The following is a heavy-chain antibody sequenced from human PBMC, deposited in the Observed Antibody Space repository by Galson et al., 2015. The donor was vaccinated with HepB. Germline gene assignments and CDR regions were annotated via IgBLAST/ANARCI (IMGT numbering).Heavy chain of an antibody. V-gene: IGHV5-10-1*01. CDR1: GYSFTSYW. CDR2: IDPSDSYT. Sequence: QSGAEVKKPGESLRISCKGSGYSFTSYWISWVRQMPGKGLEWMGRIDPSDSYTNYSPSFQGHVTISADKSISTAYLQWSSLKASDTAMYYCARQPYSYGPRNNYYYYGMDVWGQGTTVTVSS. CDR3: ARQPYSYGPRNNYYYYGMDV. J-gene: IGHJ6*02. D-gene: IGHD5-18*01.